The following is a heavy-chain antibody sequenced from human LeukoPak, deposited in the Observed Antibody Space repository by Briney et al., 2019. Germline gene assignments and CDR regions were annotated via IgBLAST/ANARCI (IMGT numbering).Heavy chain of an antibody. D-gene: IGHD3-16*01. V-gene: IGHV4-39*07. CDR3: ARGAVNPNSPAFP. CDR2: IYYSGST. J-gene: IGHJ5*02. CDR1: GGSINSTSNY. Sequence: SETLSLTCTVSGGSINSTSNYWGWIRQPPGKGLEWIGSIYYSGSTSYNPSLKSRVTISVDTSKNQFSLRLSSVTAADTAVYYCARGAVNPNSPAFPWGQGTLVTVSS.